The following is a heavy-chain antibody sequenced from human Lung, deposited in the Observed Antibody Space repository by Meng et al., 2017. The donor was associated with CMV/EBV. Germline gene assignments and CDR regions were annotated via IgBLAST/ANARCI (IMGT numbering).Heavy chain of an antibody. CDR1: GFTFSSYS. CDR2: ISSRSSYI. V-gene: IGHV3-21*01. J-gene: IGHJ6*02. CDR3: AREFCSSSSCYPPDV. D-gene: IGHD2-2*01. Sequence: LTCAASGFTFSSYSINWVRQAPGKGLEWVSSISSRSSYIYYADSVKGRFTISRDNAKNSLYLQMNSLRAEDTAVYYCAREFCSSSSCYPPDVWGQGTTVTVSS.